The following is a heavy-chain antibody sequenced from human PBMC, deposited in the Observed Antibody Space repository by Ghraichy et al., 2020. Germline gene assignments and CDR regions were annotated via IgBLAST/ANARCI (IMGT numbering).Heavy chain of an antibody. D-gene: IGHD3-10*01. CDR3: ARHFDPTLWDNWFDP. Sequence: SETLSLTCTVSGGSISSYYWSWIRQPPGKGLEWIGYIYYSGSTNYNPSLKSRVTISVDTSKNQFSLKLSSVTAADTAVYYCARHFDPTLWDNWFDPWGQGTLVTVSS. J-gene: IGHJ5*02. CDR1: GGSISSYY. CDR2: IYYSGST. V-gene: IGHV4-59*08.